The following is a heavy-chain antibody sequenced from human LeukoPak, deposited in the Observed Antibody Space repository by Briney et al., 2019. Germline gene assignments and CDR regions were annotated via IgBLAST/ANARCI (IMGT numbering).Heavy chain of an antibody. V-gene: IGHV3-7*05. CDR2: IDHDGREK. Sequence: GGSLRLSCAASGFTFSSYWMTWVRQAPGKGLEWVANIDHDGREKYYVDSVKGRFTISRDNAKNSLFLQMNSLRAEDTAVYYCARGAGGDYWGQGTLVTDSS. J-gene: IGHJ4*02. CDR1: GFTFSSYW. CDR3: ARGAGGDY.